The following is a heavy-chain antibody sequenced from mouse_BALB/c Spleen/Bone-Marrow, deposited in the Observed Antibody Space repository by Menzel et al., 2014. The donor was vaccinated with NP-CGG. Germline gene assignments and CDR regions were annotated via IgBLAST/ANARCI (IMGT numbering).Heavy chain of an antibody. CDR3: ASRVLYAMDY. V-gene: IGHV1-69*02. Sequence: QVQLQQSGAELVKPGASVKLSCKASGYTFTSYWMHWVKQRPGQGLEWIGEIDPSDSYTNYNQKFKGKATLTVDKSSSTAYMQLSSLTSEGSAVYYCASRVLYAMDYWGQGTSVTVSS. CDR1: GYTFTSYW. CDR2: IDPSDSYT. J-gene: IGHJ4*01.